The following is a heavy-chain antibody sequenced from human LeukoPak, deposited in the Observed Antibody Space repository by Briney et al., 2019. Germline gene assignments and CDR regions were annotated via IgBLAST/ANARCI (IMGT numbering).Heavy chain of an antibody. V-gene: IGHV4-4*07. J-gene: IGHJ4*02. D-gene: IGHD3-16*02. CDR3: ARDGHDYVWGSYRPRYFDY. CDR2: IYTSGST. CDR1: GGSISSYY. Sequence: SETLSLTCTVSGGSISSYYWSWIRQPAGKGLERIGRIYTSGSTNYNPSLKSRVTMSVDTSKNQFSLKLSSVTAADTAVYYCARDGHDYVWGSYRPRYFDYWGQGTLVTVSS.